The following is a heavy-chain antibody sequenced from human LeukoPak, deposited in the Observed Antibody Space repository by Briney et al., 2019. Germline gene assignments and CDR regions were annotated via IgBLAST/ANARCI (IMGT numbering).Heavy chain of an antibody. Sequence: PPGGSLRLSSVVSGITFSSYEMNWVRQAPGKGLEWVSYISTSGSTIYYADSVKGRFTISRDNAKNSLYLQMNGLRAEDTAIYYCASPQWLAFWGQGTLVTVSS. V-gene: IGHV3-48*03. D-gene: IGHD6-19*01. CDR1: GITFSSYE. CDR3: ASPQWLAF. J-gene: IGHJ4*02. CDR2: ISTSGSTI.